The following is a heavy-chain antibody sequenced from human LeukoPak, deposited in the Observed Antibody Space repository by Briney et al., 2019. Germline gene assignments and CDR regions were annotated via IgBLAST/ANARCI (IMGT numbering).Heavy chain of an antibody. CDR2: ISGTDNNT. Sequence: TGGSLRLSCAASGFTFSGYAMTWVRQAPGEGLEWVSTISGTDNNTYYADSVKGRFTVSRDNSKNTLYLQMNSLRAEDTAVYYCAKGSGNSWPTFDYWGQGTLVTVSS. CDR1: GFTFSGYA. CDR3: AKGSGNSWPTFDY. J-gene: IGHJ4*02. D-gene: IGHD6-13*01. V-gene: IGHV3-23*01.